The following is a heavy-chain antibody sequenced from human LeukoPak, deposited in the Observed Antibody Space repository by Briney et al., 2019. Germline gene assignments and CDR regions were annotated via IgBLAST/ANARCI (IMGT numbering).Heavy chain of an antibody. V-gene: IGHV4-59*01. CDR2: IYYSGST. D-gene: IGHD3-10*01. J-gene: IGHJ1*01. CDR3: ARGGGLRVFGY. CDR1: GGSISSYY. Sequence: SETLSLTCTVSGGSISSYYWSWIRQPPGKGLEWIGYIYYSGSTNYNPSLKSRVTISVDTSKNQFSLKLSSVTAADTAVYYCARGGGLRVFGYWGQGTLVTVSS.